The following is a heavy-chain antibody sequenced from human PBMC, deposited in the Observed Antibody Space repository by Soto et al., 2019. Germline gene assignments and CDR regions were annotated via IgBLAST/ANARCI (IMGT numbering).Heavy chain of an antibody. Sequence: GVSLRLSCAASGLTVSSEYMTWVRPASEKELEWVSLIQSSCTTYYADSVKGRFTISRDTSENTLHLQMDSQRDEDTAVYHCERDVVFFDGGRCYGTPLYVWRKGTTVTDSS. CDR1: GLTVSSEY. CDR3: ERDVVFFDGGRCYGTPLYV. J-gene: IGHJ6*04. V-gene: IGHV3-66*01. D-gene: IGHD2-15*01. CDR2: IQSSCTT.